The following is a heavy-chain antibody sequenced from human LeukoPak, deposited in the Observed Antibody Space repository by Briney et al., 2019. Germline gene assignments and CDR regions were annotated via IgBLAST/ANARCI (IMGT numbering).Heavy chain of an antibody. CDR3: TVEWGVASAYSVFDI. Sequence: GGPLRLSCAASGFSLTSCAMHWVRQAPGKGLEWVALLHYDGTEEYYADSVRGRFTISRDISKNTLYLQMNSLRPEDTALYYCTVEWGVASAYSVFDIWGQGTVVTVSS. V-gene: IGHV3-30*02. CDR1: GFSLTSCA. CDR2: LHYDGTEE. D-gene: IGHD3-10*01. J-gene: IGHJ3*02.